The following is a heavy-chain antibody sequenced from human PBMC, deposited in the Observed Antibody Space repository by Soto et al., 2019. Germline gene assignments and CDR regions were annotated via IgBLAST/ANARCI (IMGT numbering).Heavy chain of an antibody. D-gene: IGHD1-26*01. CDR3: ARSILQNSVFGH. Sequence: GGSLRLSCAASGFTLSTYTMNWVRQAPGKGLEWISHISSSSITIYYGVSVKGRFTISRDNAKNSLYLQMNSLRAEDTALYFCARSILQNSVFGHWGQGTLVTVS. V-gene: IGHV3-48*01. J-gene: IGHJ4*02. CDR1: GFTLSTYT. CDR2: ISSSSITI.